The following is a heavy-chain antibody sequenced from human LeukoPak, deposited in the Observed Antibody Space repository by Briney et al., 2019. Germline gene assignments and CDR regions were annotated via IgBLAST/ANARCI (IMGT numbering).Heavy chain of an antibody. J-gene: IGHJ4*02. CDR3: ARMDYFGSGSYPDY. D-gene: IGHD3-10*01. CDR1: GYTFTSYD. Sequence: ASVKVSCKASGYTFTSYDINWVRQATGQGLEWMGWMNPNSGNTGYAQKFQGRVTITRNTSISTAYMELSSLRSEDTAVYYCARMDYFGSGSYPDYWGQGTLVTVSS. V-gene: IGHV1-8*03. CDR2: MNPNSGNT.